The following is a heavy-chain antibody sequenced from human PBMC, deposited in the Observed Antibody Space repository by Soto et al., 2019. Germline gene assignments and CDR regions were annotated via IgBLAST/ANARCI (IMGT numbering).Heavy chain of an antibody. CDR3: ARGFFTMTGYFDY. Sequence: QVQLVESGGGVVQPGRSLRLSCAASGFTFSSYAMHWVRQAPGKGLEWVAVISYDGSNKYYADSVKGRFTISRDNSKNPLYLQMNSLRAEDTAVYYCARGFFTMTGYFDYWGQGTLVTVSS. CDR2: ISYDGSNK. D-gene: IGHD3-22*01. V-gene: IGHV3-30-3*01. J-gene: IGHJ4*02. CDR1: GFTFSSYA.